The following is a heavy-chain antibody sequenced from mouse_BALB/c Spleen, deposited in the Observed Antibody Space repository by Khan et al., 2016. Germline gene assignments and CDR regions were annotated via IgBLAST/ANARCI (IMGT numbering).Heavy chain of an antibody. J-gene: IGHJ4*01. CDR1: GFDFRRYW. Sequence: EVKLLESGGGLVQPGGSLKLSCAASGFDFRRYWMSCVRQAPGKGLEWIGQIHPDSSTINYTPSLKDKFIISRDNANTTLYLQMSKVRSEDTALYYCAAYYRYVDYAMAYWGQGTSVTVSA. V-gene: IGHV4-1*02. CDR2: IHPDSSTI. CDR3: AAYYRYVDYAMAY. D-gene: IGHD2-14*01.